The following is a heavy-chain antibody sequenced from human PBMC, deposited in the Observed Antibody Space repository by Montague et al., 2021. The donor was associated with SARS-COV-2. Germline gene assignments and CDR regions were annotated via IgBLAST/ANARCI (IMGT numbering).Heavy chain of an antibody. D-gene: IGHD2-2*01. Sequence: IYYSGSTYYNPSLTSRLTISVDTSKNRFSLKLSSVTAAHTAMYYCARSCVVVPNNRNWFDPWGQGTLVNASS. J-gene: IGHJ5*02. V-gene: IGHV4-31*02. CDR2: IYYSGST. CDR3: ARSCVVVPNNRNWFDP.